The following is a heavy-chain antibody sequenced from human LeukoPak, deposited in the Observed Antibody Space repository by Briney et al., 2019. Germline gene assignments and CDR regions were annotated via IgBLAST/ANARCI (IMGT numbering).Heavy chain of an antibody. CDR3: ARASYDSSDYEYFHH. D-gene: IGHD3-22*01. CDR2: INPNSGGT. CDR1: GYSFSGYY. J-gene: IGHJ1*01. V-gene: IGHV1-2*02. Sequence: ASVKVSFRASGYSFSGYYKHWVRQAPGQGLGLMGWINPNSGGTNYAQKFQGRVTMTRDTSISAAYMELSRLRSDDTAVYYCARASYDSSDYEYFHHWGQGTLVTVSS.